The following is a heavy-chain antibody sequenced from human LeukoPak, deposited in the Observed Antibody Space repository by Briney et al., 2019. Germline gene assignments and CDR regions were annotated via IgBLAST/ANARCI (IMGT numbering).Heavy chain of an antibody. Sequence: SETLSLTCTVSGGSISSYYGSWIRQPPGKGLEWIGYIYHSGSTNYNPSRKSRVTISVDTSKNPSSQKLSSVTAADTAVYNCARGYSYVMGAFDVWGQGTMVTVSS. CDR1: GGSISSYY. D-gene: IGHD5-18*01. CDR2: IYHSGST. J-gene: IGHJ3*01. CDR3: ARGYSYVMGAFDV. V-gene: IGHV4-59*01.